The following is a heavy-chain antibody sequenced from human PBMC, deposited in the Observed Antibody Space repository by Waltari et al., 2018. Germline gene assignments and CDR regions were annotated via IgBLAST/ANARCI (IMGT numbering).Heavy chain of an antibody. V-gene: IGHV1-69*01. D-gene: IGHD4-17*01. Sequence: QVQLVQSGAEVKKPGSSVKVSCKASGGTFSSYAISWVRQAPGQGLEWMGGIITIFGTANYAQKFQGRVTITADESTSTAYMELSSLRAEDTAVYYCASLNLGTVTTSDYYYGMDVWGQGTTVTVSS. CDR2: IITIFGTA. CDR3: ASLNLGTVTTSDYYYGMDV. CDR1: GGTFSSYA. J-gene: IGHJ6*02.